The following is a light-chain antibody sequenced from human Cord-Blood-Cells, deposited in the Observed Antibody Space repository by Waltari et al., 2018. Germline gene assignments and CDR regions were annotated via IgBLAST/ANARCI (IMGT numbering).Light chain of an antibody. J-gene: IGLJ2*01. CDR2: DVR. Sequence: QPALTQPASVSGSPGQSITISCTGTSSDVGGSNHVSRYQQHPGQAPKLMIYDVRKRPSGVSNRFSGSKSGNTASLTISGLQAEDEADYYCSSYTSSSTHVVFGGGTKLTVL. CDR3: SSYTSSSTHVV. CDR1: SSDVGGSNH. V-gene: IGLV2-14*01.